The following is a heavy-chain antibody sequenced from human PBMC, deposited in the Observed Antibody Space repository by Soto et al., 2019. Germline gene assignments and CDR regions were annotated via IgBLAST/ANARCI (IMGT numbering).Heavy chain of an antibody. V-gene: IGHV3-23*01. CDR2: ISGSGGST. D-gene: IGHD3-3*01. Sequence: QPGGSLRLSCAASGFTFSSYAMSWVRQAPGKGLEWVSAISGSGGSTYYADSVKGRFTISRDNSKNTLYLQMNSLRAEDTAVYYCAKVRETNYDFWSGYYFGNIDYWGQGTLVTVSS. CDR3: AKVRETNYDFWSGYYFGNIDY. J-gene: IGHJ4*02. CDR1: GFTFSSYA.